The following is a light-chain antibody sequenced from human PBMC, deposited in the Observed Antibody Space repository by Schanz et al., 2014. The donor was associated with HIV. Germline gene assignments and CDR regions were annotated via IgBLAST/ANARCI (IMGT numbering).Light chain of an antibody. CDR1: SSDVGADNS. Sequence: QSALTQPASVSGSPGQSITISCTGTSSDVGADNSVSWYQQHPGRAPRLLVYDVTYRPSGVSNRFSGSKSGNTASLTISGLQAEDEADYYCCSYAGRYTWVFGGGTKLTVL. CDR2: DVT. J-gene: IGLJ3*02. CDR3: CSYAGRYTWV. V-gene: IGLV2-14*03.